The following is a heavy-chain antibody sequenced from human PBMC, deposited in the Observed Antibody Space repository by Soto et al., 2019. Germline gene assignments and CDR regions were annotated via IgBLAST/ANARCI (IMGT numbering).Heavy chain of an antibody. J-gene: IGHJ3*02. Sequence: PGGSLRLSCAASGFTFSSYEMNWVRQAPGKGLEWVSYISSSGSTIYYADSVKGRFTISRDNAKNSLYLQMNSLRAEDTAVYYRARELALRYFDWATLFDIWGQGTMVTVSS. CDR3: ARELALRYFDWATLFDI. V-gene: IGHV3-48*03. CDR2: ISSSGSTI. CDR1: GFTFSSYE. D-gene: IGHD3-9*01.